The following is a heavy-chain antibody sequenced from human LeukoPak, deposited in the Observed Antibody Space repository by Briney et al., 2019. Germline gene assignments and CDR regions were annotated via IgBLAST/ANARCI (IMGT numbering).Heavy chain of an antibody. CDR1: GGSISSYF. V-gene: IGHV4-59*08. J-gene: IGHJ4*02. CDR2: IYYSGST. D-gene: IGHD7-27*01. Sequence: SGTLSLTCTVSGGSISSYFWNWIRQPPGTGLEWIGYIYYSGSTNYNPSLNSRVTISVDTSKNQFSLKLSSVTAADTAVYYCARHREDWGFDSWGQGTLVTVSS. CDR3: ARHREDWGFDS.